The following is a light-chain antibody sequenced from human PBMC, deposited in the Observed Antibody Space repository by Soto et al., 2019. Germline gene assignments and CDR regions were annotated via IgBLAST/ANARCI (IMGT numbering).Light chain of an antibody. CDR3: QQYNNWPT. Sequence: EIVLTHSPGTLSLSPGEIATLSCRASQSVSSSYLAWYQQKPGQAPRLLIYGASSRATGIPDRFSGSGSGTEFTLTISSLQSEDFAVYYCQQYNNWPTFGQGTRLEIK. J-gene: IGKJ5*01. CDR1: QSVSSSY. V-gene: IGKV3-20*01. CDR2: GAS.